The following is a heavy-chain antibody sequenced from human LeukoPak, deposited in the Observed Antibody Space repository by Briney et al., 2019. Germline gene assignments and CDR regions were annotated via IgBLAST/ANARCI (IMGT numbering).Heavy chain of an antibody. Sequence: GGSLRLSCAASGFTFDDYAMHWVRQAPGKGLDWVSLISGDGGVTYYADSVKGRFTISRDNSKKMLYLEMNSLRAEDTAVYYCAKGPGAIPFDYWGQGTLVTVSS. CDR1: GFTFDDYA. CDR3: AKGPGAIPFDY. D-gene: IGHD1-14*01. J-gene: IGHJ4*02. V-gene: IGHV3-43*02. CDR2: ISGDGGVT.